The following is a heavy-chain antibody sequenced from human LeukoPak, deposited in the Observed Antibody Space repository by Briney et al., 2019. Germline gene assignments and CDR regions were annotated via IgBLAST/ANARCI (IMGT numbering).Heavy chain of an antibody. CDR3: ASAPNYYGSGSYPRPHYYGMDV. J-gene: IGHJ6*02. CDR2: ISYDGSNK. D-gene: IGHD3-10*01. CDR1: GFTFSSYA. V-gene: IGHV3-30*04. Sequence: PGGSLRLSCAASGFTFSSYAMHWVRQAPGKGLEWVAVISYDGSNKYYADSVKGRFTISRDNSKNTLYLQMNSLRAEDTAVYYCASAPNYYGSGSYPRPHYYGMDVWGQGTTVTVSS.